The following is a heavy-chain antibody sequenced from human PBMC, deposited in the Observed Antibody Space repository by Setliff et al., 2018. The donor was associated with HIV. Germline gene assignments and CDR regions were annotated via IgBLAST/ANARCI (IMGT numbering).Heavy chain of an antibody. CDR2: VNTNDDKT. CDR3: ARGNGDSKFDY. D-gene: IGHD4-17*01. J-gene: IGHJ4*02. CDR1: GYTFTNFG. Sequence: ASVKVSCKASGYTFTNFGITWVRQVPGQGLEWMGWVNTNDDKTNYAQKFQGRVTMTTDRSTKTAYLDLGSLRSLTAADTAVYYCARGNGDSKFDYWGRGTLVTVSS. V-gene: IGHV1-18*01.